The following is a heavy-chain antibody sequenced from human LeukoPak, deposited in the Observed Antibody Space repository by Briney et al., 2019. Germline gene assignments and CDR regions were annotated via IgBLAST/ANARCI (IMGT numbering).Heavy chain of an antibody. Sequence: SETLSLTCAVYGGSFSGYYWSWIRQPPGKGLEWIGEINHSGSTNYNPSLKSRVTISVDTSKNQFSLKLSSVIAADTAVYYCACDYGDYPVRAEYFQHWGQGTLVTVSS. D-gene: IGHD4-17*01. CDR2: INHSGST. V-gene: IGHV4-34*01. CDR3: ACDYGDYPVRAEYFQH. CDR1: GGSFSGYY. J-gene: IGHJ1*01.